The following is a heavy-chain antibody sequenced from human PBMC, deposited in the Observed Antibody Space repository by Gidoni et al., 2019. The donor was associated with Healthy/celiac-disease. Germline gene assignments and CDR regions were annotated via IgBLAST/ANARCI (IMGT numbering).Heavy chain of an antibody. CDR3: ARGSFLHVVGWMGYYYYGMDV. J-gene: IGHJ6*02. D-gene: IGHD2-21*01. CDR2: IIPIFGTA. V-gene: IGHV1-69*06. CDR1: GGTFSSYA. Sequence: QVQLVQSGAEVKKPGSSVKVSCKASGGTFSSYAISWVRQAPGQGLEWMGGIIPIFGTANYAQKFQGRVTITADKSTSTAYMELSSLRSEDTAVYYCARGSFLHVVGWMGYYYYGMDVWGQGTTVTVSS.